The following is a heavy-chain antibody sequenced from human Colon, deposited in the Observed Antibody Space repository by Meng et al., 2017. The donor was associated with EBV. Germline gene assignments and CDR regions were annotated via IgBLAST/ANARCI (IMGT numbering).Heavy chain of an antibody. Sequence: QGQLVQSGYELKKPGASVKVSCKASGSTFTSYAMNWVRQAPGQGLEWMGWINTNTGNPTYAQGFTGRFVFSLDTSVSTAYLQISSLKAADTAVYYCARLYCSGGSCYTIDYWGQGTLVTVSS. CDR1: GSTFTSYA. V-gene: IGHV7-4-1*02. CDR3: ARLYCSGGSCYTIDY. J-gene: IGHJ4*02. D-gene: IGHD2-15*01. CDR2: INTNTGNP.